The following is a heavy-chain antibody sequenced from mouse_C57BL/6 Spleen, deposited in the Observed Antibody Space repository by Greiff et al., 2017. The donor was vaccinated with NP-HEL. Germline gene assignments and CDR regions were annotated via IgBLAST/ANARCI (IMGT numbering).Heavy chain of an antibody. CDR1: GFTFSSYG. J-gene: IGHJ4*01. Sequence: VESGGDLVKPGGSLKLSCAASGFTFSSYGMSWVRQTPDKRLEWVATISSGGSYTYYPDSVKGRFTISRDNAKNTLYLQMSSLKSEDTAMYYCARHLVERDAMDYWGQGTSVTVSS. D-gene: IGHD2-10*02. CDR3: ARHLVERDAMDY. CDR2: ISSGGSYT. V-gene: IGHV5-6*01.